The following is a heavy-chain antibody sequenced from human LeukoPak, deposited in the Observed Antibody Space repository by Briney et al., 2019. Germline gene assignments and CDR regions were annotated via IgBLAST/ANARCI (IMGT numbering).Heavy chain of an antibody. Sequence: GGSLRLSRAASGFTFSSYAVNWVRQTPGKGLEWVSAISCDCCSTYYADSVKGRFTISIDNSKNTLYLQMNSLRAEDTALYYCASKAGYCNGGICYGPLDFWGQGTLVTVSS. J-gene: IGHJ4*02. CDR3: ASKAGYCNGGICYGPLDF. CDR2: ISCDCCST. CDR1: GFTFSSYA. V-gene: IGHV3-23*01. D-gene: IGHD2-15*01.